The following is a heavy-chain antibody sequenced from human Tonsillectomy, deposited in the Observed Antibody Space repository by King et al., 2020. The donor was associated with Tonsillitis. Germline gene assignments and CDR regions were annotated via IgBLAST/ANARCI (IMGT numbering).Heavy chain of an antibody. CDR3: VREGIDYYDSSGYYRVDAFDI. Sequence: DVQLVESGGGLVQPGGSLRLSCAASGFTFSSYEMDWVRQAPGKGLEWVSYISSSGSTIYYADSVKGRFTISRDNAKNSLYLQMNSLRAEDTAVYYCVREGIDYYDSSGYYRVDAFDIWGQGTMVTVSS. CDR2: ISSSGSTI. J-gene: IGHJ3*02. D-gene: IGHD3-22*01. CDR1: GFTFSSYE. V-gene: IGHV3-48*03.